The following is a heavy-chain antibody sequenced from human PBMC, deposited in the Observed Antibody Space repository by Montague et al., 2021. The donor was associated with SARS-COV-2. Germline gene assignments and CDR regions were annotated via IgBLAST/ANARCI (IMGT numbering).Heavy chain of an antibody. V-gene: IGHV4-59*10. CDR1: GGSFSGYY. D-gene: IGHD3-16*01. J-gene: IGHJ6*02. CDR3: ARNPGEYYGMDV. Sequence: SETLSLTCAVYGGSFSGYYWSWIRQPAGKGLEWIGRIYSSGSINYNPSLKTRITLSVDTSKSQLSLRLNSVTAADTAVYYCARNPGEYYGMDVWGQGTTVTVSS. CDR2: IYSSGSI.